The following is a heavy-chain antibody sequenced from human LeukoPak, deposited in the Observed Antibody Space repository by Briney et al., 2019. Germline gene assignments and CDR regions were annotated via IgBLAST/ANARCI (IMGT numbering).Heavy chain of an antibody. J-gene: IGHJ4*02. CDR2: ISSSSNYI. CDR3: ARGMITFGGVIVIKSYYFDY. D-gene: IGHD3-16*02. V-gene: IGHV3-21*04. Sequence: GGSLRLSCAASGFTFSSYSMNWVRQAPGKGLEWVSSISSSSNYIYYADSVKGRFTISRDNSKNTLYLQMNSLRAEDTAVYYCARGMITFGGVIVIKSYYFDYWGQGTLVTVSS. CDR1: GFTFSSYS.